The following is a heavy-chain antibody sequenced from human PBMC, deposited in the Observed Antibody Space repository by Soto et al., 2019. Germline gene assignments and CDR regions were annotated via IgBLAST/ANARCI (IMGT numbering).Heavy chain of an antibody. CDR1: GYTLTGYY. D-gene: IGHD2-15*01. CDR2: INPNSGGT. Sequence: ASVKVSCKASGYTLTGYYMHWVRQAPGQGLEWMGWINPNSGGTNYAQKFQGWVTMTRDTSISTAYMELSRLRPDDTAVYYCARFHCSGGSCYFDYWGQGTLVTVSS. CDR3: ARFHCSGGSCYFDY. J-gene: IGHJ4*02. V-gene: IGHV1-2*04.